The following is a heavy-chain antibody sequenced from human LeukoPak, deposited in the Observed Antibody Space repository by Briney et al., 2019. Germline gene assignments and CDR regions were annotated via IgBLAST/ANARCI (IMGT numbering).Heavy chain of an antibody. J-gene: IGHJ6*02. CDR1: GFTFSSYS. CDR2: ISSNSGTI. V-gene: IGHV3-48*02. D-gene: IGHD3-22*01. Sequence: GGSLRLSCAASGFTFSSYSMNWVRLAPGTGMEWASYISSNSGTIYYADSVKGRFTISRDNAKNSLYLQMNSLRDEDTAVYYCARDGIYYDSSGDYGYYYYGMDVWGQGTTVTVSS. CDR3: ARDGIYYDSSGDYGYYYYGMDV.